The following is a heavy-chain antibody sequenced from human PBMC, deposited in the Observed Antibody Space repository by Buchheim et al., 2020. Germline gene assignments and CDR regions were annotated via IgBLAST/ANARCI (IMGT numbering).Heavy chain of an antibody. CDR2: ISSSSSYI. D-gene: IGHD3-22*01. Sequence: EVQLVESGGGLVKPGGSLRLSCAASGFTFSSYSMNWVRQAPGKGLEWVSSISSSSSYIYYADSVKGRFTISRENAKNSLYLQMNSLRAEDTAVYYCARTGAGSGYYRYYYYGMDVWGQGTT. V-gene: IGHV3-21*01. CDR1: GFTFSSYS. J-gene: IGHJ6*02. CDR3: ARTGAGSGYYRYYYYGMDV.